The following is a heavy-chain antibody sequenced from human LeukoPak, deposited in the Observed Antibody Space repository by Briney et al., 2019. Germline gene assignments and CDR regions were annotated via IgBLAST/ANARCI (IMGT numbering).Heavy chain of an antibody. V-gene: IGHV3-64*01. CDR2: ISSNGGST. D-gene: IGHD4-17*01. Sequence: GESLRLSCAASGFTFSSYAMHWVRQAPGKGLEYVSAISSNGGSTYYANSVKGRFTISRDNSKNTLYLQMGSLRAEDMAVYYCARAGGGDYGDYYYYYGMDVWGQGTAVTVSS. CDR1: GFTFSSYA. CDR3: ARAGGGDYGDYYYYYGMDV. J-gene: IGHJ6*02.